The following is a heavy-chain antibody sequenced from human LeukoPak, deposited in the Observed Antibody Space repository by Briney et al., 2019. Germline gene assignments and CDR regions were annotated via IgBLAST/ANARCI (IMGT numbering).Heavy chain of an antibody. CDR2: IIPIFGTA. V-gene: IGHV1-69*13. CDR3: ARDHYHKIHSVMVTAPDY. D-gene: IGHD2-21*02. Sequence: ASVKVSCKASGGTLSSYTITWVRQAPGQGLEWMGGIIPIFGTADYAQKFQGRVTITADESTSTAYMELRSLRSEDTAVYYCARDHYHKIHSVMVTAPDYWGQGTLVIVSS. CDR1: GGTLSSYT. J-gene: IGHJ4*02.